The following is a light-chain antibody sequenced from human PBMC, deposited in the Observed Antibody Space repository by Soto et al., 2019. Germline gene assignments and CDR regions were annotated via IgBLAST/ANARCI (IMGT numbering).Light chain of an antibody. CDR2: KAS. CDR3: QQYSLSPWT. Sequence: DIQMTQSPSTLSASVGDRVTITCRASQSIFTWLAWYQQTPGKAPKLLIYKASSSENGVPSRFSGSGSGTEFTLTISSLQPDDFATYYCQQYSLSPWTFGQGTNVEIK. CDR1: QSIFTW. J-gene: IGKJ1*01. V-gene: IGKV1-5*03.